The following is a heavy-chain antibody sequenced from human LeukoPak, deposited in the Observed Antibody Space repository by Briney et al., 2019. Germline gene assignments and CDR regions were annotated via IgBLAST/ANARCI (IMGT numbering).Heavy chain of an antibody. J-gene: IGHJ6*03. CDR1: GYSISSGYY. V-gene: IGHV4-38-2*01. CDR2: IYHSGST. CDR3: ARIVVVPAAMPVLYYYYYYMDV. D-gene: IGHD2-2*01. Sequence: SETLSLTCAVSGYSISSGYYWGWIRQPPGKGLEWIGSIYHSGSTYYNPSLKSRVTISVDTSKNQFSLKLSSVTAADTAVYYCARIVVVPAAMPVLYYYYYYMDVWGKGTTVTVSS.